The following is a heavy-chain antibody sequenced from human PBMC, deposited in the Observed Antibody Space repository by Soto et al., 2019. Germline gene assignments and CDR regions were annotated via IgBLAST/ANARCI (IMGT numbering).Heavy chain of an antibody. V-gene: IGHV1-69*13. D-gene: IGHD3-3*01. CDR3: ARDRGVYYDFWSGYYTSRNYYGMDV. CDR1: GGTFSSYA. J-gene: IGHJ6*02. Sequence: SVKVSCKASGGTFSSYAISWVRQAPGQGXGWMGGIIPIFGTANYAQKFQGRVTITADESTSTAYMELSSLRSEDTAVYYCARDRGVYYDFWSGYYTSRNYYGMDVWGQGTTVTVCS. CDR2: IIPIFGTA.